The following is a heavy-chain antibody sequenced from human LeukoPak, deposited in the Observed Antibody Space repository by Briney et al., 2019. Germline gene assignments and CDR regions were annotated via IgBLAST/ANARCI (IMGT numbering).Heavy chain of an antibody. CDR1: GFTFSSYT. CDR3: AKLGSSSSD. CDR2: ISSSSTYI. J-gene: IGHJ4*02. D-gene: IGHD2-2*01. Sequence: GGSLRLSCAASGFTFSSYTMNWVRQAPGKGLEWVSSISSSSTYINYADSVKGRFTISRDNSKNTLYLQMNSLRAEDTAVYYCAKLGSSSSDWGQGTLVTVSS. V-gene: IGHV3-21*04.